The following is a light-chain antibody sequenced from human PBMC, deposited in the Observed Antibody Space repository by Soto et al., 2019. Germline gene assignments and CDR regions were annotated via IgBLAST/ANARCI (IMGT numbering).Light chain of an antibody. V-gene: IGKV1-5*01. Sequence: DIQMTQSPSTLSASVGDTVTITCRASQNINTWLAWYQQKPGKAPKFLIYDASSLDRGVPSRFSGDGSGTEFTLTITSLQPEDFATYYCQQYDMFGPGTKVEIK. CDR3: QQYDM. J-gene: IGKJ1*01. CDR1: QNINTW. CDR2: DAS.